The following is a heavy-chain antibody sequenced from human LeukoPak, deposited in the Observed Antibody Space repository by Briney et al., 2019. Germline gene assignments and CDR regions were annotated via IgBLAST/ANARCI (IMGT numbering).Heavy chain of an antibody. V-gene: IGHV3-23*01. Sequence: GSLRLSCAASGFTISSYAMSWVRQAPGKGLEWVSAISGSGGSTYYADSVKGRFTISRDNSKNTLYLQMNSLRAEDTAVYYCAKDSCSSTSCRAYFDYWGQGTLVTVSS. CDR2: ISGSGGST. J-gene: IGHJ4*02. CDR1: GFTISSYA. CDR3: AKDSCSSTSCRAYFDY. D-gene: IGHD2-2*01.